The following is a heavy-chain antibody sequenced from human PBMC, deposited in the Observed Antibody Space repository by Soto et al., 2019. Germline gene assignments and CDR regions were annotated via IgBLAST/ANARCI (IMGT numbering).Heavy chain of an antibody. V-gene: IGHV1-3*01. Sequence: GASVKLSCKASGDTLTIYAIHWVRQAPGPRLEWMGWINAGNGNTQYSQKFQGRVTITRDTSASIAYMEVSSLRSEDTALYYCAREQSGEIMTMTDAFDIWGQGTMVTVSS. J-gene: IGHJ3*02. D-gene: IGHD3-16*01. CDR2: INAGNGNT. CDR1: GDTLTIYA. CDR3: AREQSGEIMTMTDAFDI.